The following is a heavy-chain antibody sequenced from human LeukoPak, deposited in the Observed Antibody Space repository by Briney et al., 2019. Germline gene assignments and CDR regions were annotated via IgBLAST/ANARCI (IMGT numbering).Heavy chain of an antibody. J-gene: IGHJ6*03. D-gene: IGHD2-15*01. CDR3: ARVRCSGGSCPYYYYYYMDV. Sequence: SETLSLTCAVYGGSFSDYDWSWIRQPPGKGLEWIGEISPGGSTNCDPSLKSRFSMSIDTARSQFSLKLSSVTAADTAVYYCARVRCSGGSCPYYYYYYMDVWGKGTTVTVSS. V-gene: IGHV4-34*01. CDR1: GGSFSDYD. CDR2: ISPGGST.